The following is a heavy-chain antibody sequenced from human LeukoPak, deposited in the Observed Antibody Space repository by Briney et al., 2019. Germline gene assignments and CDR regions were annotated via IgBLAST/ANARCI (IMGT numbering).Heavy chain of an antibody. J-gene: IGHJ5*02. CDR3: ARDNSVGDIAWWFDP. D-gene: IGHD3-10*01. V-gene: IGHV1-46*01. Sequence: ASVKVSCKASGYTFTSYGISWVRQAPGQGLEWMGIINPSGGSITYAQKFQGRVTLTRDMSTSTDYMELRSLKSEDTAVYYCARDNSVGDIAWWFDPWGQGTLVTVSS. CDR1: GYTFTSYG. CDR2: INPSGGSI.